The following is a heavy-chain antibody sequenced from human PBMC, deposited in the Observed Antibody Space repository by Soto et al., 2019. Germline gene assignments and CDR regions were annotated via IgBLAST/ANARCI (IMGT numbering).Heavy chain of an antibody. CDR3: AKDLVGYCTNGVCYTPDY. CDR1: GFTFSSYA. Sequence: GGSLRLSCAASGFTFSSYAMSWVRQAPGKGLEWVSAISGSGGSTYYADSVKGRFTISRDNSKNTLYLQMNSLRAEDTAVYYCAKDLVGYCTNGVCYTPDYWGQGTLVTVSS. J-gene: IGHJ4*02. D-gene: IGHD2-8*01. CDR2: ISGSGGST. V-gene: IGHV3-23*01.